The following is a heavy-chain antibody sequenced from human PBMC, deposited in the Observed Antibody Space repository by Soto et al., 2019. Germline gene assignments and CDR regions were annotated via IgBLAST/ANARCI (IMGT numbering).Heavy chain of an antibody. V-gene: IGHV5-51*01. D-gene: IGHD6-6*01. CDR2: IHPGDSDT. J-gene: IGHJ3*02. Sequence: GESLKISCKVSGYSFISYWIGWVRQMPGKGLEWMGIIHPGDSDTRYSPSVQGQVTISADRSISTAYLQWSSLKASDTAMYYCARAVRRSSHRGAFDIWGQGTMVTVSS. CDR3: ARAVRRSSHRGAFDI. CDR1: GYSFISYW.